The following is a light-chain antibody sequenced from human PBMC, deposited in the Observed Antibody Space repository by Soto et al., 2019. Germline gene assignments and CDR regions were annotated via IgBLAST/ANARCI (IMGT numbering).Light chain of an antibody. Sequence: QAVVTQPPSVSGTLGQRVTISCSGSSSNIGSNSVSWYQQLPGAAPKLLISSNNQRPSGVPDRLSGSRSGTSASLAISGLQSEDEADYYCAAWDDSLNGNYVFGTGTKLTVL. CDR2: SNN. CDR3: AAWDDSLNGNYV. CDR1: SSNIGSNS. J-gene: IGLJ1*01. V-gene: IGLV1-44*01.